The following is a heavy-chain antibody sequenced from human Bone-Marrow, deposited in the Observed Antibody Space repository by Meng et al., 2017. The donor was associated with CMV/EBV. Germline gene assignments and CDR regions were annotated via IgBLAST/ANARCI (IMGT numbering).Heavy chain of an antibody. CDR3: VRNAGG. D-gene: IGHD1-1*01. Sequence: GGSLRLSCAASGFTFDDYAMHWVRQAPGKGLEWVSGISWNSGSIGYADSVKGRFTISRDNAKNSLYLQMNSLRAEDTAIYYCVRNAGGWGQGTLVTVSS. J-gene: IGHJ4*02. CDR1: GFTFDDYA. CDR2: ISWNSGSI. V-gene: IGHV3-9*01.